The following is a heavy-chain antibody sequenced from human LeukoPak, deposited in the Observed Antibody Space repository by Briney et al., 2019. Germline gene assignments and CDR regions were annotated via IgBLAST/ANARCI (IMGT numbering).Heavy chain of an antibody. D-gene: IGHD4-17*01. J-gene: IGHJ4*02. V-gene: IGHV4-59*08. CDR2: IYYSGST. CDR1: GGSMRSYY. Sequence: TSSETLSLTCTVSGGSMRSYYWSWIRQPPGKGLEWIGYIYYSGSTSYNPSLESRVTISVDTSKNQFSPNLNSVTAADTAVYYCARMGNPATVTADYWGQGTLVTVSS. CDR3: ARMGNPATVTADY.